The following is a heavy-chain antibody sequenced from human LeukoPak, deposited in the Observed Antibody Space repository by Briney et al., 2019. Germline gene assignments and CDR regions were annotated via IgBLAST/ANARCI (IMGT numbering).Heavy chain of an antibody. D-gene: IGHD3-3*01. V-gene: IGHV4-31*02. CDR2: IYYSGST. CDR3: AREPRFLEWFGWFDP. J-gene: IGHJ5*02. CDR1: GFTFSDYY. Sequence: LRLSCAASGFTFSDYYWSWIRQHPGKGLEWIGYIYYSGSTYYNPSLKSRVTISVDTSKNQFSLKLSSVTAADTAVYYCAREPRFLEWFGWFDPWGQGTLVTVSS.